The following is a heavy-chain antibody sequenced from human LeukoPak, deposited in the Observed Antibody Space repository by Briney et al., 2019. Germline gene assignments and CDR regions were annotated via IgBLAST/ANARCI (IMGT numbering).Heavy chain of an antibody. V-gene: IGHV1-46*01. J-gene: IGHJ4*02. D-gene: IGHD7-27*01. CDR2: INRSGGAT. Sequence: ASVKVSCKASGYTFTSYYIHWVRQAPGQGLEWMGVINRSGGATSYAQNFQGRVTMTRDTSTSTVYMALSSLRSEDTAVYYCARGPPNWGYDYWGPGTLVTVSS. CDR1: GYTFTSYY. CDR3: ARGPPNWGYDY.